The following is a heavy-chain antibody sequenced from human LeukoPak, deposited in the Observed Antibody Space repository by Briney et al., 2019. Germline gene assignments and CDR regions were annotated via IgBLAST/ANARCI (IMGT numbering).Heavy chain of an antibody. V-gene: IGHV4-59*01. CDR2: IYYSGST. CDR1: GGSISSYY. J-gene: IGHJ3*02. D-gene: IGHD3-22*01. Sequence: SETLSLTCTVAGGSISSYYWSWIRQPPGKGLEWIGYIYYSGSTNYNPSLKSRVTISVDTSKNQFSLKLSSVTAADTAVYYCARHLADEDYYDSSGGLLVDIWGQGTMVTVSS. CDR3: ARHLADEDYYDSSGGLLVDI.